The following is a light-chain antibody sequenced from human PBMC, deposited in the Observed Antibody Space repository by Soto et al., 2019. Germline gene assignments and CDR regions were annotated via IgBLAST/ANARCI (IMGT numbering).Light chain of an antibody. J-gene: IGKJ5*01. CDR1: QSIRRS. CDR2: AAS. CDR3: QQLAIN. V-gene: IGKV1-39*01. Sequence: DIQITHSPSSLSASVVDRVTITFRASQSIRRSLNWYQQKPGKAPKLLIYAASSLQSGVPSRFSGTGYGTDFTLTISSLQPEDIATYYCQQLAINFGQGTRLEIK.